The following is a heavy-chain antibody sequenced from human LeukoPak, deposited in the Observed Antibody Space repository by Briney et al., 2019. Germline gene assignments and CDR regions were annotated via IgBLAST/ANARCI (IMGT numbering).Heavy chain of an antibody. Sequence: SQTLSLTCAISGDSVSSINAAWNWTRQSPSRGLEWLGRTYYRSKWYNHYAVFVKSRITINPDTSRNQFSLQLNSVTPDDTAVYYCVRSGYGGYLDYWGQGTLVTVSS. J-gene: IGHJ4*02. V-gene: IGHV6-1*01. CDR1: GDSVSSINAA. D-gene: IGHD5-12*01. CDR3: VRSGYGGYLDY. CDR2: TYYRSKWYN.